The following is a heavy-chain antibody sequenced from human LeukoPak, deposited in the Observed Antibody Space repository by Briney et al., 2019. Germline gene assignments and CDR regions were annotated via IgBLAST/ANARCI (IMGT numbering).Heavy chain of an antibody. V-gene: IGHV3-7*01. Sequence: GGSLRLSCAASGFTISTYWMTWVRQAPGKGLEWVANIKQDGSEKYYVDSVKGRFTISRDNAKNSLYLQMNSLRAEDTAVYYCAGGRDVYRYWGQGTLVTVSS. J-gene: IGHJ4*02. D-gene: IGHD5-24*01. CDR1: GFTISTYW. CDR2: IKQDGSEK. CDR3: AGGRDVYRY.